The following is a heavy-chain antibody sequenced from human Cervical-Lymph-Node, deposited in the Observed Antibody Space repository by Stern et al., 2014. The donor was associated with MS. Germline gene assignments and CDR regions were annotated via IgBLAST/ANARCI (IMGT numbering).Heavy chain of an antibody. CDR3: ARAGTNAKYYYGLDV. CDR2: INECGIT. V-gene: IGHV4-30-2*01. J-gene: IGHJ6*02. D-gene: IGHD1-1*01. CDR1: GDSVSSGGYC. Sequence: QVQLQESGSGLVKPSQTLSLTCAVSGDSVSSGGYCWSWVRQPPGKGLEWLGCINECGITYYNPSLKSRLTTSVDRSKNQFSLKLTSVTAADTAVYYCARAGTNAKYYYGLDVWGQGTTVTVSS.